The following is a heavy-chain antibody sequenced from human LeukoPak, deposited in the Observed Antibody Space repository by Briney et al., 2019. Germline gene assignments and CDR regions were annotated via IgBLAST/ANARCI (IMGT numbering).Heavy chain of an antibody. CDR3: ARSLDRRLVRATALWGY. Sequence: GGSLRLSCAASGFTFTSYAMNWVRQAPGKGLEWVSTISGSGSSTYYADSVKGRFTIFRDNSKNTLYLQMNSLRAEDTAVYYCARSLDRRLVRATALWGYWGQGTLVTVSS. V-gene: IGHV3-23*01. CDR1: GFTFTSYA. J-gene: IGHJ4*02. D-gene: IGHD1-26*01. CDR2: ISGSGSST.